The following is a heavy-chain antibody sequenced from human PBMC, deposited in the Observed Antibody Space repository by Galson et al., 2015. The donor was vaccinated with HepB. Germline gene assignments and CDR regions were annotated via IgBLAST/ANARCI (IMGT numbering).Heavy chain of an antibody. D-gene: IGHD3-3*01. V-gene: IGHV3-30*18. Sequence: SLRLSCAASGFTFRNFAINWVRQTPAKGLEWVAIVSHDGNDKFYPDSVKGRFTISRDNSNNTVFLYMNNLRPEDTAVYYCAKERSLISGVILVADSGMDVWGQGTTVTVSS. J-gene: IGHJ6*02. CDR3: AKERSLISGVILVADSGMDV. CDR2: VSHDGNDK. CDR1: GFTFRNFA.